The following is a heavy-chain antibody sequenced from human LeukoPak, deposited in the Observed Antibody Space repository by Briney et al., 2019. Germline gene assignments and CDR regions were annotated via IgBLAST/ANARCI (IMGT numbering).Heavy chain of an antibody. D-gene: IGHD4-17*01. CDR2: IYSGGST. Sequence: GGSLRLSCAASGFTFSSYGMHWVRQAPGKGLEWVSVIYSGGSTYYADSVKGRFTISRDNSKNTLCLQMNSLRAEDTAVYYCARDLPYGDYGYWGQGTLVTVSS. CDR3: ARDLPYGDYGY. J-gene: IGHJ4*02. CDR1: GFTFSSYG. V-gene: IGHV3-66*01.